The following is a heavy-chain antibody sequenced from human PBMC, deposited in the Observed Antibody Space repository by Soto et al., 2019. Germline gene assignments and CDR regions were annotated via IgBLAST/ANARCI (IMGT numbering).Heavy chain of an antibody. CDR1: GYTFINYG. CDR2: INTYSDRT. V-gene: IGHV1-18*04. D-gene: IGHD2-8*02. J-gene: IGHJ4*02. Sequence: GASVKVSCKASGYTFINYGISWVRQAPGQGLEWLGWINTYSDRTNYAQEFQGRVSMTTEKSTSTVYMELRSLRSGDTALYYCARDYTGRGYFDHWGQGSLVTVPS. CDR3: ARDYTGRGYFDH.